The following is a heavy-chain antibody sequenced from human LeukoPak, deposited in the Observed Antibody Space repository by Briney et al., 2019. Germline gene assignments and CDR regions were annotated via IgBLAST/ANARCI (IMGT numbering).Heavy chain of an antibody. D-gene: IGHD4-17*01. CDR2: IYYSGST. J-gene: IGHJ4*02. Sequence: SETLSLTCTVSGGSISSYYWSWIRQPPGKGLEWIGYIYYSGSTNYNPSLKSRVTISVDTSKNQFSLKLSTVTAADTAVYYCARARGNTVTTFAAWGQGTLVTVSS. CDR1: GGSISSYY. V-gene: IGHV4-59*01. CDR3: ARARGNTVTTFAA.